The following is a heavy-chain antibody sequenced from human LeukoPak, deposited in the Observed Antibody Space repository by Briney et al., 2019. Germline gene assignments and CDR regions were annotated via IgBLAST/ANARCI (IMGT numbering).Heavy chain of an antibody. CDR1: GYTFTSYG. CDR2: MNPNSGNT. V-gene: IGHV1-8*03. CDR3: ARTDFYCSSTSCPRWFDP. Sequence: ASVKVSCKASGYTFTSYGISWVRQATGQGLEWMGWMNPNSGNTGYAQKFQGRVTITRNTSISTAYMELSSLRSEDTAVYYCARTDFYCSSTSCPRWFDPWGQGTLVTVSS. D-gene: IGHD2-2*01. J-gene: IGHJ5*02.